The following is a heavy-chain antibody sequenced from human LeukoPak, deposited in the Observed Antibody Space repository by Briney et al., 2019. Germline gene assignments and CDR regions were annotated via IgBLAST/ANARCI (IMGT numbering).Heavy chain of an antibody. V-gene: IGHV3-23*01. J-gene: IGHJ6*04. CDR3: AKGSEKDYYYYGMDV. CDR2: ISGSGGST. CDR1: GFTFSSYA. D-gene: IGHD6-25*01. Sequence: GGSLRLSCAASGFTFSSYAMSWVRQAPGKGLEWVSAISGSGGSTYYADSVKGRFTISRDNSKNTLYLQMNSLRAEDTAVYYCAKGSEKDYYYYGMDVWGKGTTVTVSS.